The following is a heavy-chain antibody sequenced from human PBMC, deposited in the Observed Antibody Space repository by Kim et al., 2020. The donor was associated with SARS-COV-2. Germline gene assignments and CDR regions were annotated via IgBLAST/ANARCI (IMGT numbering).Heavy chain of an antibody. CDR2: FDPEDGET. V-gene: IGHV1-24*01. J-gene: IGHJ6*02. Sequence: ASVKVSCKVSGYTLTELSMDWVRQAPGKGLEWMGGFDPEDGETIYAQKFQGRVTMTEDTSTDTAYMELSSLRSEDTAVYYCAIAPIAAAGTNYYYGMDVWGQGTTVTVSS. D-gene: IGHD6-13*01. CDR1: GYTLTELS. CDR3: AIAPIAAAGTNYYYGMDV.